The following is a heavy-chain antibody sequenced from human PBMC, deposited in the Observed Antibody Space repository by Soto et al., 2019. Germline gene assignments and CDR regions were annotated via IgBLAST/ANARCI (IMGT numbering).Heavy chain of an antibody. J-gene: IGHJ6*02. CDR1: GDSTSSADYY. CDR2: IFYSGTT. Sequence: PSATLSLTCTVSGDSTSSADYYWSWTRQTPGKGLEWIGHIFYSGTTYYNPSLKSRLTISVDTSKNHFSLRLTSVTAADTAVYYCARDLWVEPELYYYGMDVWGQGTTVTVSS. V-gene: IGHV4-30-4*01. D-gene: IGHD1-1*01. CDR3: ARDLWVEPELYYYGMDV.